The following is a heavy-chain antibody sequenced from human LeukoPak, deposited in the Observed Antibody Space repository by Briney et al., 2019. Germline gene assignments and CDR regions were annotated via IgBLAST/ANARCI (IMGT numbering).Heavy chain of an antibody. CDR1: GFTFSTYW. Sequence: PGGSLRLSCAASGFTFSTYWMHWVRQAPGKGLGWVSGINSDGRKTNYADSVKGRFTISRDNAKNTLYLQMKSLSAEDTAVYYCVKLSIIGVDYWGGGALLSVPS. CDR3: VKLSIIGVDY. J-gene: IGHJ4*02. CDR2: INSDGRKT. V-gene: IGHV3-74*01. D-gene: IGHD2/OR15-2a*01.